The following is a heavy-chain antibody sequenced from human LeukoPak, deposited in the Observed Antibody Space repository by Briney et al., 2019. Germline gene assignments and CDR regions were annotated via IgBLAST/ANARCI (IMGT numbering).Heavy chain of an antibody. CDR3: ARGGGYRYPYYYYMDV. Sequence: SAKVSCKASGGTFSSYAISWVRQAPGQGLEWMGGIIPIFGTANYAQKFQGRVTITTDESTSTAYMELSSLRSEDTAVYYCARGGGYRYPYYYYMDVWGKGTTVTVSS. D-gene: IGHD3-22*01. CDR2: IIPIFGTA. CDR1: GGTFSSYA. V-gene: IGHV1-69*05. J-gene: IGHJ6*03.